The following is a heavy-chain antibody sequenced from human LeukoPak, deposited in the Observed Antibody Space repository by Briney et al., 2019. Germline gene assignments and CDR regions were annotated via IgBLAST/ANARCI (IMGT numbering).Heavy chain of an antibody. J-gene: IGHJ4*02. CDR2: IDPNSGGT. CDR1: GYTFTSYG. V-gene: IGHV1-2*02. CDR3: ARDYYYDSSGYRLDY. D-gene: IGHD3-22*01. Sequence: GASVKVSCKASGYTFTSYGISWVRQAPGQGLEWMGWIDPNSGGTNYAQKFQGRVTMTRDTSNSTAYMELSRLRSDDTAVYYCARDYYYDSSGYRLDYWGQGTQVTVSS.